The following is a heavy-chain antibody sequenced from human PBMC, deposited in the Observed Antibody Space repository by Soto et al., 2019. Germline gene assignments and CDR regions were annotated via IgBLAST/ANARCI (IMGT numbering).Heavy chain of an antibody. V-gene: IGHV4-4*02. CDR2: IYHSGST. Sequence: SETLSLTCTVSGGSISSGGYFWSWVRQPPGKGLEWIGEIYHSGSTNYNPSLKSRVTISVDKSKKQFSLKLSSVTAADTAVYYCAISRYSYGMKTDYWGQGTLVTVSS. CDR3: AISRYSYGMKTDY. D-gene: IGHD5-18*01. CDR1: GGSISSGGYF. J-gene: IGHJ4*02.